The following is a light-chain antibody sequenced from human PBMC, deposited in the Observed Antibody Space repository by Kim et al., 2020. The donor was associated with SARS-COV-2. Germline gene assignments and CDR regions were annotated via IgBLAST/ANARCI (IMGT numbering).Light chain of an antibody. CDR2: QDD. CDR1: KLGDKY. J-gene: IGLJ1*01. V-gene: IGLV3-1*01. CDR3: QAWDSSTYV. Sequence: VSPGQTASITCPGDKLGDKYACWYQQKPGQSPVLVIYQDDKRPSGIPERFSGSNSGNTATLTISGTQAMDEADYYCQAWDSSTYVFGTGTKVTVL.